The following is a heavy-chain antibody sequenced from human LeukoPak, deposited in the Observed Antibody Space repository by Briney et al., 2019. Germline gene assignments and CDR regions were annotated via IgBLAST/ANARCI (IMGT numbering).Heavy chain of an antibody. Sequence: TGGSLRLSCAASGFTFSSYEMNWVRQAPGKGLEWVSYISSSGSTIYYADSVKGRFTISRDNAKNSLYLQMNSLRAEDTAVYYCAELGITMIGGVLGKGTTVTISS. CDR1: GFTFSSYE. J-gene: IGHJ6*04. D-gene: IGHD3-10*02. CDR3: AELGITMIGGV. V-gene: IGHV3-48*03. CDR2: ISSSGSTI.